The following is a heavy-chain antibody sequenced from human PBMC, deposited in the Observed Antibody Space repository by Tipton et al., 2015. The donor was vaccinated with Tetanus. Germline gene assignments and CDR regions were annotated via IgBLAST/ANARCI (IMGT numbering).Heavy chain of an antibody. CDR3: ARGRDGYNYPFDY. CDR1: GGSVSGSSHY. D-gene: IGHD5-24*01. V-gene: IGHV4-61*01. J-gene: IGHJ4*02. Sequence: TLSLTCTVSGGSVSGSSHYWSWIRQPPGNGLEWIGYIYNSGNTNYNPSLKSRVTISVDTSKNQFSLKLNSVTAADTAVYYCARGRDGYNYPFDYWGQGTLVIVSS. CDR2: IYNSGNT.